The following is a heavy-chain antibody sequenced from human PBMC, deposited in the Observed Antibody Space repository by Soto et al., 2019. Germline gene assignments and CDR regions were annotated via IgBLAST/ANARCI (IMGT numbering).Heavy chain of an antibody. Sequence: SETLSLTCAVYGGSFSGYYWSWLRQPPGKGLEWIGEINHSGSPNYNPSLKSRVTISVDTSKNQFSLKMTSVTAADAAVYYCATANWSHHYFDPWGQGTLVTAPQ. V-gene: IGHV4-34*01. CDR3: ATANWSHHYFDP. D-gene: IGHD1-1*01. CDR2: INHSGSP. J-gene: IGHJ5*02. CDR1: GGSFSGYY.